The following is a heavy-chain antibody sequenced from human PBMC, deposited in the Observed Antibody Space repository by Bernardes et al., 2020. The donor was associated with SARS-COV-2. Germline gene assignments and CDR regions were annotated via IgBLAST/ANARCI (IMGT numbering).Heavy chain of an antibody. D-gene: IGHD6-19*01. Sequence: SLRLSCAASGFTFDDFAMHWVRQAPGKGLEWVSGISWNSGSIGYAASVKDRFTISRDNAKNSLYLQMNSLRPDDTALYYCAKDYETGELGIAVEGYCGHWGQGTLVTVSS. CDR1: GFTFDDFA. V-gene: IGHV3-9*01. J-gene: IGHJ4*02. CDR2: ISWNSGSI. CDR3: AKDYETGELGIAVEGYCGH.